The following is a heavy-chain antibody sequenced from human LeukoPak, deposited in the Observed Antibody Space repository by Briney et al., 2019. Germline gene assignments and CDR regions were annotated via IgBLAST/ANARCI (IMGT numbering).Heavy chain of an antibody. Sequence: GASVKVSCKASGYTFTGYYMHWVRQAPGQGLEWMGWINPNSGGTNYAQKFQGRVTMTRDTSISTAYMDLSRLRSGDTAVYYCARVFREVWSGENFDFWGQGTLVTVSS. CDR1: GYTFTGYY. J-gene: IGHJ4*02. V-gene: IGHV1-2*02. D-gene: IGHD3-3*01. CDR3: ARVFREVWSGENFDF. CDR2: INPNSGGT.